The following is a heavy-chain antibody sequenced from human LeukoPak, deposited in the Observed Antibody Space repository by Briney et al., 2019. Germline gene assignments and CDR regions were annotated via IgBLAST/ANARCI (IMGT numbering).Heavy chain of an antibody. CDR3: AKEPRWELLHSFDV. V-gene: IGHV3-11*01. CDR2: ISSSSSYI. Sequence: KTGGSLRLSCAASGFTFSDYYMSWIRQAPGKGLEWVSYISSSSSYIYYADPVKGRFTISRDNSENTLFLQMNSLRAEDTAVYYCAKEPRWELLHSFDVWGQGTMVTVSS. D-gene: IGHD1-26*01. J-gene: IGHJ3*01. CDR1: GFTFSDYY.